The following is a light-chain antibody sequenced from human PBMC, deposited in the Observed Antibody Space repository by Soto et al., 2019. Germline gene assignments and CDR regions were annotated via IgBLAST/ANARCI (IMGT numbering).Light chain of an antibody. J-gene: IGKJ2*01. CDR1: QSVTSSY. Sequence: EIVLTQSPGTLSLSPGERATLSCRASQSVTSSYLAWYQQKPGQAPRLLMYAANSRATGIPDRFSGSGTGTDFTLTIRRLEPEDVAVYYCQQYGSSPYPFGQGTKLEIK. CDR3: QQYGSSPYP. V-gene: IGKV3-20*01. CDR2: AAN.